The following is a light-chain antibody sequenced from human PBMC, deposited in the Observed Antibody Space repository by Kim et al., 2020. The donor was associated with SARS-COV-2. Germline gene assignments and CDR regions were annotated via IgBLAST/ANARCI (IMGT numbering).Light chain of an antibody. CDR1: QGISSF. J-gene: IGKJ4*01. Sequence: SVGDRVTITCRASQGISSFLAWYQQKPGKAPKLLIYAASTLQSGVPSRFSGSGSGTEFTLTISSLQPEDFATYYCQQLNSYPRLTFGGGTKVDIK. CDR2: AAS. V-gene: IGKV1-9*01. CDR3: QQLNSYPRLT.